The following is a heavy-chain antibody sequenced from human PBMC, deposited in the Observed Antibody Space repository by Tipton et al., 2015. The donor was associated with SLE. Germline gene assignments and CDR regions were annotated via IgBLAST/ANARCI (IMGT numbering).Heavy chain of an antibody. CDR1: GYTFISYG. CDR3: AREATAMGPFDY. J-gene: IGHJ4*02. Sequence: QVQLVQSGAEVKKPGASVKVSCKASGYTFISYGISWVRQAPGQGLEWMGWISAYNGKSNYAQKFQGRVTMTTDTSTSTAYMELRSLRSDDTAVYYCAREATAMGPFDYWGQGSLVTVSS. CDR2: ISAYNGKS. D-gene: IGHD5-18*01. V-gene: IGHV1-18*01.